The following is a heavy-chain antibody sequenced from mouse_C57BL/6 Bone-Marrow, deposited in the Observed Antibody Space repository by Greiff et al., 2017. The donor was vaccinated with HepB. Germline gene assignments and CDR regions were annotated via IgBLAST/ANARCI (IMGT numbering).Heavy chain of an antibody. CDR2: IWGDGST. J-gene: IGHJ4*01. V-gene: IGHV2-3*01. Sequence: VMLVESGPGLVAPSQSLSITCTVSGFSLTSYGVSWVRQPPGKGLEWLGVIWGDGSTNYHSALISRLSISKDNSKSQVFLKLNSLRTDDTATYYCAKPEGTTVPPYYYAMDYWGQGTSVTVSS. D-gene: IGHD1-1*01. CDR1: GFSLTSYG. CDR3: AKPEGTTVPPYYYAMDY.